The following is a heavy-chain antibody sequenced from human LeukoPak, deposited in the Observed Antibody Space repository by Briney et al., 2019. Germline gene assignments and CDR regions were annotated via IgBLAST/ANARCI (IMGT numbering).Heavy chain of an antibody. CDR3: ARSSTVVSSRVWFDP. D-gene: IGHD4-23*01. J-gene: IGHJ5*02. Sequence: PSETLSLTCTVSGGSISSGGYSWSWIRQPPGKGLEWIGYIYHSGSTYYNPSLKSRVTISVDRSKNQFSLKLSSVTAADTAVYYCARSSTVVSSRVWFDPWGQGTLVTVSS. CDR1: GGSISSGGYS. V-gene: IGHV4-30-2*01. CDR2: IYHSGST.